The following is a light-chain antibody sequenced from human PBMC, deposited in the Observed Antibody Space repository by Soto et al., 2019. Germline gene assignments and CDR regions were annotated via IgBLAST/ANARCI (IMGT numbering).Light chain of an antibody. CDR2: EGT. V-gene: IGLV2-23*01. Sequence: SALTQPASVSGSPGQSITISCTGTRSDVGSGNHNLVSWYRQRPGTAPKLMIYEGTKRPSGVSNRFPGSKSGYTASLTISGLQAEDEADYYCCSYAGSSAYVFGTGTKVTVL. CDR1: RSDVGSGNHNL. J-gene: IGLJ1*01. CDR3: CSYAGSSAYV.